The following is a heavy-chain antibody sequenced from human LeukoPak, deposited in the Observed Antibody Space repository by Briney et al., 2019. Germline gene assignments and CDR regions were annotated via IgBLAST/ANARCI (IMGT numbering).Heavy chain of an antibody. Sequence: ASVKVSCKASGYTFTSYGISWVRQAPGQGLEWMGWISAYNGNTNYAQKLQGRVTMTTDTSTSTAYMELRSLRSDDTAVYYCARERLAAAGTSWFDPWGQGTLVTVSS. CDR2: ISAYNGNT. J-gene: IGHJ5*02. CDR1: GYTFTSYG. V-gene: IGHV1-18*01. CDR3: ARERLAAAGTSWFDP. D-gene: IGHD6-13*01.